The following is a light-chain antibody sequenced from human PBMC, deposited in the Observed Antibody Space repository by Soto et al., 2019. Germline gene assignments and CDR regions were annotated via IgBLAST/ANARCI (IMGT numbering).Light chain of an antibody. Sequence: QAVVTQPPSASGTPGQRVTISCSGISSNIGSNYVYWYHQLPGTAPKLVIYRNNQRPSGVPDRISGSKSGTSASLAISGLRSEDEADYYCAACDDRLSGLVFGRGTKLTVL. CDR3: AACDDRLSGLV. J-gene: IGLJ2*01. V-gene: IGLV1-47*01. CDR1: SSNIGSNY. CDR2: RNN.